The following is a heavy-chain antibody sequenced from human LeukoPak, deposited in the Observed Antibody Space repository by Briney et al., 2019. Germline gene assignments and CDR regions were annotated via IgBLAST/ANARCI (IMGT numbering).Heavy chain of an antibody. CDR3: TTDGVGGYFDWLSIDY. Sequence: GGSLRLSCAASGFTFSNAWMSWVRQAPGKGLEWVVRIKSKTDGGTTDYAAPVKGRFTISRDDSKNTLYLQMNSLKTEDTAVYYCTTDGVGGYFDWLSIDYWGQGTLVTVSS. D-gene: IGHD3-9*01. V-gene: IGHV3-15*01. CDR1: GFTFSNAW. J-gene: IGHJ4*02. CDR2: IKSKTDGGTT.